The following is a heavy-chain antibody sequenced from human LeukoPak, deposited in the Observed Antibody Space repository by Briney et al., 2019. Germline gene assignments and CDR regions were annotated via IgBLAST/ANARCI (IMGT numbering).Heavy chain of an antibody. D-gene: IGHD3-3*01. CDR3: AKGGITFDY. CDR2: ISGSGGTT. V-gene: IGHV3-23*01. J-gene: IGHJ4*02. CDR1: GFTFSFSSYA. Sequence: GGSLRLSCAVSGFTFSFSSYAMSWVRQAPGKGLEWVSAISGSGGTTYYADSVKGRFTIFRDNSKNSLYLQMNSLRAEDTALYYCAKGGITFDYWGQGTLVTVSS.